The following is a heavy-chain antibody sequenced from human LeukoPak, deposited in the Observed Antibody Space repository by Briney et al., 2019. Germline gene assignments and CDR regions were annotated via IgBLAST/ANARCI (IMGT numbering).Heavy chain of an antibody. CDR3: ARLRSGYYLFDF. Sequence: SETLSLTCTVSGGSISSYYWSWIRQPPGKGLEWIGYIYYSGSTNYNPSLKSRVTISVDTSKNQFSLKLSSVTAADTALYYCARLRSGYYLFDFWGQGTLVTVSS. CDR1: GGSISSYY. V-gene: IGHV4-59*01. D-gene: IGHD3-22*01. J-gene: IGHJ4*02. CDR2: IYYSGST.